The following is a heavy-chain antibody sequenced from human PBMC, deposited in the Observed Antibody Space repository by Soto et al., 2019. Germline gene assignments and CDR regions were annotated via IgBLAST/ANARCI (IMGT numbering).Heavy chain of an antibody. Sequence: EVQLVESGGGLVQPGGSLRLSCAASGFTFSSYWMHWVRQAPGKGLVWVSRLKSDGSGTTYADSVKGRLTISRDNAKNALYMTMNSLRAEDKAVYYCVRGDGDYYDGNGYLGRHWGQGTLVTVSS. CDR3: VRGDGDYYDGNGYLGRH. CDR1: GFTFSSYW. V-gene: IGHV3-74*01. CDR2: LKSDGSGT. D-gene: IGHD3-22*01. J-gene: IGHJ4*02.